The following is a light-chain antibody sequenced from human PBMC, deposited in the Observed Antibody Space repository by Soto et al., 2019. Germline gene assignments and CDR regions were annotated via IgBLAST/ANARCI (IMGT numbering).Light chain of an antibody. CDR1: QSISDW. J-gene: IGKJ1*01. V-gene: IGKV1-5*03. Sequence: DIQITQSPSTLSASVGDRVTITCRASQSISDWLAWYQQKPGKAPKLLIYKASTLESGVPSRFSGSGSGTEFTLTISSLQPDDFATYYCLQDYEFPRTFGQGTKVDIK. CDR3: LQDYEFPRT. CDR2: KAS.